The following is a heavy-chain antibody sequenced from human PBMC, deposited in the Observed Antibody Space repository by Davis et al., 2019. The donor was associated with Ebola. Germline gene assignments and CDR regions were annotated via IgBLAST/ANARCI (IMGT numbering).Heavy chain of an antibody. CDR1: GYTFTGYY. D-gene: IGHD2-15*01. Sequence: ASVKVSCKASGYTFTGYYMQWVRQAPGQGLEWMGWINPDSGGSKYAQKFQDRVTMTRDTSISTAYMELSRLTSDDTAVYYCARDRCSGGSCLDYWGQGTLVTVSS. V-gene: IGHV1-2*02. CDR2: INPDSGGS. CDR3: ARDRCSGGSCLDY. J-gene: IGHJ4*02.